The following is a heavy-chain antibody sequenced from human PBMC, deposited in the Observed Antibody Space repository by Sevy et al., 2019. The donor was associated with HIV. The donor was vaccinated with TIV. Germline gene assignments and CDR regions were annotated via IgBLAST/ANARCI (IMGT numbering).Heavy chain of an antibody. Sequence: ASVKVSCKASGYTFTGYYMHWVRQAPGQGLEWMGWINPNSGGTNYAQKFQGRDTMTRDTSISTAYMELSRLRSDDMAVYYCTRDQRPNYGMDVWGQGTTVAVSS. V-gene: IGHV1-2*02. D-gene: IGHD6-25*01. CDR3: TRDQRPNYGMDV. CDR1: GYTFTGYY. J-gene: IGHJ6*02. CDR2: INPNSGGT.